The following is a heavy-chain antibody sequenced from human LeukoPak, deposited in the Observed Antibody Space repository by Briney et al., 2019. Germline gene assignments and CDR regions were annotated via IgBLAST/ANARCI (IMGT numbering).Heavy chain of an antibody. J-gene: IGHJ4*02. CDR2: FNPENGNT. V-gene: IGHV1-18*01. CDR3: AREHSSSWDQFDY. CDR1: GHSFVGYG. D-gene: IGHD6-13*01. Sequence: APVKVSCKASGHSFVGYGITWVRQAPGQGLEWMGWFNPENGNTNYAQKVQGRVTMTADTSTSTSYMELRSLRSDDTAVYYCAREHSSSWDQFDYWGQGTLVTVSS.